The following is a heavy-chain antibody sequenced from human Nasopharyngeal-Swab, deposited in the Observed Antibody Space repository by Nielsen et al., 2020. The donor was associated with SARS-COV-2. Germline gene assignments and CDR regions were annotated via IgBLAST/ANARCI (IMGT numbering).Heavy chain of an antibody. CDR1: GFTFSSYS. CDR3: ARVRVAGTYYYYYYMDV. V-gene: IGHV3-48*04. D-gene: IGHD6-19*01. Sequence: GGSLRLSCAASGFTFSSYSMNWVRQAPGKGLEWVSYISSSSSTIYYADSVEGRFTLSRDNAKNSLYLQMNSLRAEDTAVYYCARVRVAGTYYYYYYMDVWGKGTTVTVSS. J-gene: IGHJ6*03. CDR2: ISSSSSTI.